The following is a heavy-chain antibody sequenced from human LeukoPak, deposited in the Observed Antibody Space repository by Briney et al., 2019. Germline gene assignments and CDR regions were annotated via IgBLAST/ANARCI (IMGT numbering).Heavy chain of an antibody. CDR1: GGSIDDYY. V-gene: IGHV4-59*01. J-gene: IGHJ4*02. CDR3: ARGVTQ. D-gene: IGHD2-21*02. Sequence: SETLSLTCTVSGGSIDDYYWSWIREPPGKGLEWIGYIYYTGSTSYNPSLQSRLTISIDTSKTQFSLRLTSVTAADTAVYFCARGVTQWGQGTLVTVSS. CDR2: IYYTGST.